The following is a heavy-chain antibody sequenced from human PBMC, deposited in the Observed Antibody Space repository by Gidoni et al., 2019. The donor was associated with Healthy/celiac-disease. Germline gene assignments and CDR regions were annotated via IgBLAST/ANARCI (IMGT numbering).Heavy chain of an antibody. CDR1: GYSISSGYY. J-gene: IGHJ4*02. Sequence: QVQLQESGPGLVTPSETLSLTCAVSGYSISSGYYWGWIRPPPGKGLEWIGSIYHSGSPYYNPSLKSRVTISVDTSKNQFSLKLSSVTAADTAVYYCVTEVGYSSGWADYWGQGTLVTVSS. CDR3: VTEVGYSSGWADY. CDR2: IYHSGSP. V-gene: IGHV4-38-2*01. D-gene: IGHD6-19*01.